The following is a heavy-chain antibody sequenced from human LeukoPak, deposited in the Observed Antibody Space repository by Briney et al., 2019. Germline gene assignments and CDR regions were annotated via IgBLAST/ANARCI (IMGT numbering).Heavy chain of an antibody. Sequence: GGSLRLSCAASGFTVSSNYMSWVCQAPGKGLEWVSVIYSGGSTYYADSVKGRFTISRDNSKNTLYLQMNSLRAEDTAVYYCARVGFGELPTDYWGQGTLVTVSS. CDR2: IYSGGST. V-gene: IGHV3-66*01. CDR1: GFTVSSNY. D-gene: IGHD3-10*01. CDR3: ARVGFGELPTDY. J-gene: IGHJ4*02.